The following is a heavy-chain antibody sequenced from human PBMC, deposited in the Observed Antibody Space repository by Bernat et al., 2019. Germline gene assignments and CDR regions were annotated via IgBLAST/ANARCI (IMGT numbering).Heavy chain of an antibody. J-gene: IGHJ4*02. CDR3: ARRVSDGSGHHYFDY. Sequence: QLQLQESGPGLVKPSETLSLTCTVSGGSISSSSYYWGWIRQPPGKGLEWIGSIYYSGSTYYNPSLKSRVTMSVDTSKNQFSLKLSSVTAADTAVYFCARRVSDGSGHHYFDYWGQGTLVTVSS. CDR2: IYYSGST. V-gene: IGHV4-39*01. CDR1: GGSISSSSYY. D-gene: IGHD3-22*01.